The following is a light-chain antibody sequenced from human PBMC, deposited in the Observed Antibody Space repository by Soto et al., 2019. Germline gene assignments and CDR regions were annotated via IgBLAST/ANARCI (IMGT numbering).Light chain of an antibody. CDR3: SSYTSSITLV. J-gene: IGLJ2*01. Sequence: QSALTQPASLSGSPVQSITISCTGTSSDVGGYNYVSWYQQHPGKAPKLMIYDVINRPSGVSNRFSGSKSGNTASMSISGLQAEDEADYYCSSYTSSITLVFGGGTKLTVL. CDR2: DVI. V-gene: IGLV2-14*03. CDR1: SSDVGGYNY.